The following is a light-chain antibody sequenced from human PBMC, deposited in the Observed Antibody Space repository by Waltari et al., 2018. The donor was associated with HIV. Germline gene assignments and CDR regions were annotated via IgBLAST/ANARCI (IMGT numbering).Light chain of an antibody. CDR1: SSNIVSNY. CDR2: RNN. CDR3: AAWDDSLSGPGV. Sequence: QSVLTQPPSASGTPAQRVTISCSGSSSNIVSNYVYWYQPLPGTAPKLLIYRNNQRPSGVPDRFSGSKSGTSASLAISGLRSEDEADYYCAAWDDSLSGPGVFGGGTKLTVL. J-gene: IGLJ3*02. V-gene: IGLV1-47*01.